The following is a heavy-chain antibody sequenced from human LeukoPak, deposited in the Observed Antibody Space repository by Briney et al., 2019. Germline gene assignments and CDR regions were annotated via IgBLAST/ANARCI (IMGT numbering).Heavy chain of an antibody. J-gene: IGHJ6*02. Sequence: GGSLRLSCVASAFTFSNYWMHWVRQAPGKGLVWVSRINSDGSSTSYADSVKGRFTISRDNAKNTLYLQMNSLTTEDTAVYYCTRGHYGLDVWGQGTTVTVSS. CDR3: TRGHYGLDV. CDR1: AFTFSNYW. V-gene: IGHV3-74*01. CDR2: INSDGSST.